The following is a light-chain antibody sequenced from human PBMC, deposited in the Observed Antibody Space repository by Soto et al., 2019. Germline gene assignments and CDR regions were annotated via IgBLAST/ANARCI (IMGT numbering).Light chain of an antibody. CDR1: SSNIGAGHA. CDR3: QSYDSTLSARYV. Sequence: QAVVTQPPSVSGAPWQRVTISCTGTSSNIGAGHAVHWYRQFPGAAPKLLIYGDTHRPSGVPDRFSGSKSATSASLVITGLQAEDEGDYYCQSYDSTLSARYVFGTGTKVTVL. V-gene: IGLV1-40*01. CDR2: GDT. J-gene: IGLJ1*01.